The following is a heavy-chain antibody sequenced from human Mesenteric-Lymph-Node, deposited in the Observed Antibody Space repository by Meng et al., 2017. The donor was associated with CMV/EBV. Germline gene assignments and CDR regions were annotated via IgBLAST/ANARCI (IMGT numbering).Heavy chain of an antibody. CDR2: VYPGDSDT. CDR3: ARRGYSYGFDY. CDR1: GYSFTSYW. D-gene: IGHD5-12*01. Sequence: GESLKISCRGSGYSFTSYWIAWVRQMPGKGLEWMGIVYPGDSDTTYRPSFQGQVTISVDKSITTAYLQWSSLKASDSAIYYCARRGYSYGFDYWGQGTLVTVSS. V-gene: IGHV5-51*01. J-gene: IGHJ4*02.